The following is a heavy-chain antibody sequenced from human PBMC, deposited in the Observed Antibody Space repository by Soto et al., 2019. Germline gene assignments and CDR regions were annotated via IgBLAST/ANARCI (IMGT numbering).Heavy chain of an antibody. CDR3: AKSPSSGWAYYYFEY. CDR2: IDWNGGTI. D-gene: IGHD6-19*01. CDR1: GFSFDDHA. Sequence: GGSLRLSCVASGFSFDDHAMHWVRQAPGKGLEWVSSIDWNGGTIGYADSVKGRFTISRDNAKASLYLQMDSLSSEDTALYYCAKSPSSGWAYYYFEYWGQGSLVTVSS. V-gene: IGHV3-9*01. J-gene: IGHJ4*02.